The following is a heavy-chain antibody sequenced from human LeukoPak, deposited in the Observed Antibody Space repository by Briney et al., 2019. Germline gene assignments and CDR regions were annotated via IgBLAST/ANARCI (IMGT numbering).Heavy chain of an antibody. CDR3: ARDSYDSSGSYFFLKLLDY. D-gene: IGHD3-22*01. V-gene: IGHV1-18*01. CDR1: GYTFTSYG. Sequence: ASVKVSCKVSGYTFTSYGINWVRQAPGQGLEWMGWITPFNGNTDYAQKFQGRVTMTTDTSTNTAYMELRSLRSDVTAVYYCARDSYDSSGSYFFLKLLDYWGQGTLVAVSS. J-gene: IGHJ4*02. CDR2: ITPFNGNT.